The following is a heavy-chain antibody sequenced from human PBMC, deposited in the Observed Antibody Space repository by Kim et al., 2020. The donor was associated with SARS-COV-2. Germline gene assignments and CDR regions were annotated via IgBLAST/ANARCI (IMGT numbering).Heavy chain of an antibody. CDR1: GFTLDDYF. J-gene: IGHJ5*02. Sequence: GGSLRLSCAASGFTLDDYFMYWVRQVPGKGLEWVSGINRNSGNIVYADSVKDRFTVSRDNAKNSLYLQMNSLRPEDTALYYCARGYYDSSGHFTPPGAWGQGTLVTVSS. V-gene: IGHV3-9*01. CDR3: ARGYYDSSGHFTPPGA. CDR2: INRNSGNI. D-gene: IGHD3-22*01.